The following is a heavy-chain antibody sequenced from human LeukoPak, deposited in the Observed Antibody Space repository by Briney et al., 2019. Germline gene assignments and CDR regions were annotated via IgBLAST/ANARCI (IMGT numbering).Heavy chain of an antibody. D-gene: IGHD3-16*01. CDR2: INTDGSRT. V-gene: IGHV3-74*01. CDR3: ARAWGGGGYYSDY. CDR1: GFTFSNFW. Sequence: GGSLRLSCAASGFTFSNFWMHWVRQAPEMGLVWVSRINTDGSRTNSVKGRFTISRDNAKNTLYLQMNSLRAEDTAVYYCARAWGGGGYYSDYWGQGTLVTVSS. J-gene: IGHJ4*02.